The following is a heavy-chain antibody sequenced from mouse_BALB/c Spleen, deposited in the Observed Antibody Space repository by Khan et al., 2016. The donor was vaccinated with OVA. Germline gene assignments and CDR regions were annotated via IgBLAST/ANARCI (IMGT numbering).Heavy chain of an antibody. D-gene: IGHD1-1*01. J-gene: IGHJ4*01. Sequence: EVQLQESGPGLVKPSQSLSLTCTVTGYSITSNYAWNWIRQFPGNKLEWMGYISYSGRTSYIPSFKSRFSITRDTSKNQFFLQLNSVTTEDTATYYCARGNYYGYAMDYWGQGTSVTVSS. CDR3: ARGNYYGYAMDY. CDR2: ISYSGRT. CDR1: GYSITSNYA. V-gene: IGHV3-2*02.